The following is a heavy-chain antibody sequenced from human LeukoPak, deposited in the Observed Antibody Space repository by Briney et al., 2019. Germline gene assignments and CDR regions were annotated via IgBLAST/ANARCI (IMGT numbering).Heavy chain of an antibody. CDR2: IYYSGST. J-gene: IGHJ4*02. CDR3: ARGTPGSYLGY. Sequence: SGTLSLTCTVSGGSISSYYWSWIRQPPGKGLEWIGYIYYSGSTNYNPSLKSRVTISVDTSKNQFSLKLSSVTAADTAVYYCARGTPGSYLGYWGQGTLVTVSP. CDR1: GGSISSYY. V-gene: IGHV4-59*01. D-gene: IGHD3-16*02.